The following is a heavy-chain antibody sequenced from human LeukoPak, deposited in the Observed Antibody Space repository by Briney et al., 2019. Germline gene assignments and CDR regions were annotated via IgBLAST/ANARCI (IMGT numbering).Heavy chain of an antibody. Sequence: GGSLRLSCAASGFTFTSYAMSWVRQAPGKGLEWVSAISDSGGSTYYADSVKGRFTISRDNSKNTLYLQMNSLRAEDTAVYYCARAAHPLIVIVAAAIDSWGQGTLVTVSS. CDR2: ISDSGGST. CDR1: GFTFTSYA. J-gene: IGHJ4*02. CDR3: ARAAHPLIVIVAAAIDS. V-gene: IGHV3-23*01. D-gene: IGHD2-2*02.